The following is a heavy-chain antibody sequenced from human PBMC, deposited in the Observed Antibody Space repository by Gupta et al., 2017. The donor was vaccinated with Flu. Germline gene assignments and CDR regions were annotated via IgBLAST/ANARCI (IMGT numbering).Heavy chain of an antibody. J-gene: IGHJ4*02. CDR3: AREGYDSSGYYFSY. Sequence: GYYMHWVRQAPGQGLEWMGWINPNSGGTNYAQKLQGRVTMTRDTSISTAYMELSRLRSDDTAVYYCAREGYDSSGYYFSYWGQGTLVTVSS. CDR1: GYY. V-gene: IGHV1-2*02. CDR2: INPNSGGT. D-gene: IGHD3-22*01.